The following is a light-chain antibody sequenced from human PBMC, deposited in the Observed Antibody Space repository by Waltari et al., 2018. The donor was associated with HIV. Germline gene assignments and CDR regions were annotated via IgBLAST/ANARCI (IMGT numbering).Light chain of an antibody. V-gene: IGLV2-8*01. CDR3: SFYGGSNILV. J-gene: IGLJ2*01. Sequence: QSALTQPPSASGPPGQPVTLPCTGASSDLGVHNPVPWYQQRPGKAPKVIISEVSKRSSGVPNRFSGSTSGNTASLTVSGLQADDEAEYFCSFYGGSNILVFGGGTKLTVL. CDR1: SSDLGVHNP. CDR2: EVS.